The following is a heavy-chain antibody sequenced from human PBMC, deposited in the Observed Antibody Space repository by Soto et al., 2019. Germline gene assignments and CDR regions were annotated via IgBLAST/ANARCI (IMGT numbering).Heavy chain of an antibody. D-gene: IGHD6-25*01. CDR3: TRDASRESSARGWFDT. CDR2: ISSNSAYI. CDR1: GFTFRSFT. V-gene: IGHV3-21*01. J-gene: IGHJ5*02. Sequence: XGGLRLSCAASGFTFRSFTLNWVRQAPGKGLDWVSTISSNSAYIYYTDALRGRFTISRDNAKNSLHLQMNSLRAEDTAVYYCTRDASRESSARGWFDTWGPGTLVTVSS.